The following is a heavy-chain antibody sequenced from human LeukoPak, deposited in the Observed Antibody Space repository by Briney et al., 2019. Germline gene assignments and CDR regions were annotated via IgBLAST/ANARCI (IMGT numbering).Heavy chain of an antibody. CDR2: IRYDGSNK. V-gene: IGHV3-30*02. J-gene: IGHJ6*03. Sequence: GGSLRLSCAASGFTFTTYGMSWVRQAPGKGLEWVAFIRYDGSNKYYADSVKGRFTISRDNSKNTPYLQMNSLRAEDTAVYYCAKDGSVDTAILRGYYMDVWGKGTTVTTSS. CDR3: AKDGSVDTAILRGYYMDV. CDR1: GFTFTTYG. D-gene: IGHD5-18*01.